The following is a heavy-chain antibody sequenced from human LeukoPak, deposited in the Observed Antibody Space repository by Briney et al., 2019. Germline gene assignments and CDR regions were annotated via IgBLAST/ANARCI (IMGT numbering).Heavy chain of an antibody. D-gene: IGHD3-16*02. CDR2: IYYSGST. Sequence: SETLSLTCTVSGGSISSYYWSWIRQPPGKGLEWIGYIYYSGSTNYNPSLKSRVTISVDTSKNQFSLELSSVTAADTAVYYCARKGPNPLNWFDPWGQGTLVTVSS. CDR1: GGSISSYY. J-gene: IGHJ5*02. V-gene: IGHV4-59*01. CDR3: ARKGPNPLNWFDP.